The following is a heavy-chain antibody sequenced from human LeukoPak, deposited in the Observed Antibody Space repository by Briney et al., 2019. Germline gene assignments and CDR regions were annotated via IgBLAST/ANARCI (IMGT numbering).Heavy chain of an antibody. CDR2: ITSSGDTI. Sequence: PGGSLRLSCAASGFTFSSHEMNWVRQAPGKGLEWVSYITSSGDTIYYADSVKGRFTISRDNAKNSLFLQMNSLGAEDTAVYYCAREVAGTGTSEFDYWGQGTLVTVSS. D-gene: IGHD6-19*01. CDR3: AREVAGTGTSEFDY. J-gene: IGHJ4*02. V-gene: IGHV3-48*03. CDR1: GFTFSSHE.